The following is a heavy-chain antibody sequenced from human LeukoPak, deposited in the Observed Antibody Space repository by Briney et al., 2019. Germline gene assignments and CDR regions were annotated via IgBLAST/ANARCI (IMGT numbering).Heavy chain of an antibody. Sequence: SETLSLTCTVSGGSISSYYWGWIRQPPGKGPEWIGYIYYSGSTNYNPSLKSRVTISVDTSKNQFSLKLSSATAADTAVYYCARDRYGGTLDYWGQGTLVTVSS. J-gene: IGHJ4*02. V-gene: IGHV4-59*01. CDR2: IYYSGST. CDR1: GGSISSYY. D-gene: IGHD4-23*01. CDR3: ARDRYGGTLDY.